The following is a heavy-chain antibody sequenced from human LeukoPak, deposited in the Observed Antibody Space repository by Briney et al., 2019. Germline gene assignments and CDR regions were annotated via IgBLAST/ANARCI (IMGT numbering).Heavy chain of an antibody. CDR1: GFTFSNYA. CDR3: AKDSGVVVTAIPNY. V-gene: IGHV3-23*01. J-gene: IGHJ4*02. D-gene: IGHD2-21*02. Sequence: TGGSLRLSCAASGFTFSNYAMIWVRQAPGKGLEWVSSISGRGGSTYYAGSVKGRFTISRDNSKNTLSLQMDGLRSEDTAVYYCAKDSGVVVTAIPNYWGQGALVTVSS. CDR2: ISGRGGST.